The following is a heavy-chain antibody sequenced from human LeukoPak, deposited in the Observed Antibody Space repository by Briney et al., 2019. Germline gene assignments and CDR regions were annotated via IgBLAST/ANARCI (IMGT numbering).Heavy chain of an antibody. CDR3: VGGTVITTDAFDI. Sequence: PSQTLSLTCTVSGGSISSGSYYWSWIRQPAGKGLEWIGRIYTSGSTNYKPSLKSRVTISVDTSKNQFSLKLSSVTAADTAVYYCVGGTVITTDAFDIWGQGTMVTVSS. D-gene: IGHD1-1*01. CDR2: IYTSGST. J-gene: IGHJ3*02. V-gene: IGHV4-61*02. CDR1: GGSISSGSYY.